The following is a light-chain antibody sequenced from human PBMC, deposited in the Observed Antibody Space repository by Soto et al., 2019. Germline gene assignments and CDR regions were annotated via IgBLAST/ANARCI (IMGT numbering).Light chain of an antibody. J-gene: IGKJ5*01. V-gene: IGKV3-20*01. CDR2: GAS. CDR3: QQYGSSST. CDR1: QSVSSSY. Sequence: EIVLTQSPGPLSLSPGERATLSCRASQSVSSSYLAWYQQKPGQAPRLLIYGASSRPTGIPDRFSGSGSGTDFTLTISRLEPEDFAVYYCQQYGSSSTFGQGTRLE.